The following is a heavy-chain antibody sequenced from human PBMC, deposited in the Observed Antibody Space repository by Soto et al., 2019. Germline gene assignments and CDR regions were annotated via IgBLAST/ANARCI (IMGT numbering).Heavy chain of an antibody. J-gene: IGHJ5*02. CDR2: IYYSGST. V-gene: IGHV4-31*03. Sequence: SETLSPTCTVSGGSISSGGYYWSWIRQHPGKGLEWIGYIYYSGSTYYNPSLKSRVTISVDTSKNQFSLKLSSVTAADTAVYYCARARPKSSTLPSNNWFDPWGQGTLVTVSS. D-gene: IGHD6-6*01. CDR1: GGSISSGGYY. CDR3: ARARPKSSTLPSNNWFDP.